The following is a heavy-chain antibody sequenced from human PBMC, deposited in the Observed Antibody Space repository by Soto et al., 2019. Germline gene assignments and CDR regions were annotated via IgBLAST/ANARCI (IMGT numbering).Heavy chain of an antibody. V-gene: IGHV3-23*01. Sequence: GGSLRLSCAATGFSFAGYALTWVRQAPGKGLEWLSAVSGGGASTYYADSVRGRFSISRDVSGNMIYLQLNRLTAGDTASYYCAKTQTFNGYYGGFDAWGQGTRVTVSS. CDR2: VSGGGAST. D-gene: IGHD3-3*01. CDR1: GFSFAGYA. CDR3: AKTQTFNGYYGGFDA. J-gene: IGHJ4*02.